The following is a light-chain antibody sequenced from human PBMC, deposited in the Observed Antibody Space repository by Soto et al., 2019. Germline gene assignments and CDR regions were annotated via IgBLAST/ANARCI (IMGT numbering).Light chain of an antibody. CDR2: AAS. CDR1: QSVSSYY. Sequence: EIVLTQSAGTLSLSPGERATHSCRASQSVSSYYLAWYQQKPGQAPRLLIYAASSRATGIPDRFSGGGSGTDFTLTISRLEPEDFAVYYCQQCGSSPWTFGQGTKVDIK. J-gene: IGKJ1*01. V-gene: IGKV3-20*01. CDR3: QQCGSSPWT.